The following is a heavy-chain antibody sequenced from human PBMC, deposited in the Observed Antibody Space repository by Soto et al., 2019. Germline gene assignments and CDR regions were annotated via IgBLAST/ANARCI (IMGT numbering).Heavy chain of an antibody. CDR1: GYTFSTYG. CDR2: ISAYSGKT. D-gene: IGHD3-10*01. V-gene: IGHV1-18*01. CDR3: ARDRYSSGSHTPFDY. Sequence: ASVKVSCKASGYTFSTYGITWVRQAPGQGLEWMGWISAYSGKTSYAQKFQGRVTMTTDTSTNTAYMELRSLRSDDTAVFYCARDRYSSGSHTPFDYWGQGTLVTVSS. J-gene: IGHJ4*02.